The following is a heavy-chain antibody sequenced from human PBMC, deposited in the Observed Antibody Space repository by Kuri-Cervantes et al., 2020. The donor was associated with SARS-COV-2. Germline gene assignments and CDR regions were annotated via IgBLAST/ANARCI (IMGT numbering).Heavy chain of an antibody. CDR2: ISGSGGST. Sequence: GESLKISCAASGFTFSSYAMSWVRQAPGKGLEWVSAISGSGGSTYYADSVKGRFTISRDSAKNSLYLQMNSLRGEDTAVYYCARVAGQGPIYYYYMDVWGKGTMVTVSS. J-gene: IGHJ6*03. V-gene: IGHV3-23*01. CDR1: GFTFSSYA. D-gene: IGHD2-21*01. CDR3: ARVAGQGPIYYYYMDV.